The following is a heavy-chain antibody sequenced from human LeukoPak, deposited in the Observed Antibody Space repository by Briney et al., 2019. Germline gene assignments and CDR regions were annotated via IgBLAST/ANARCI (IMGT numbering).Heavy chain of an antibody. J-gene: IGHJ4*02. CDR1: GGSISNYY. Sequence: PSGTLSLTCTVSGGSISNYYWSWIRQPPGKGLEWIGFISYSGSTNYNPSLKSRVTISVDTSKSQFSLKLSSVTAADTAVYYCARHYYGSGSYSVVFDYWGQGTLVTVSS. CDR2: ISYSGST. D-gene: IGHD3-10*01. CDR3: ARHYYGSGSYSVVFDY. V-gene: IGHV4-59*08.